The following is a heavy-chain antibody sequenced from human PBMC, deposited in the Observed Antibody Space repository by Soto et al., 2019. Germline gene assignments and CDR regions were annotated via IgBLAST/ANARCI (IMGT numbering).Heavy chain of an antibody. CDR1: GGTFSKDA. D-gene: IGHD2-15*01. CDR3: RGGLEPTFDPGKPPYSPMDL. J-gene: IGHJ6*03. CDR2: LIPVFGSP. V-gene: IGHV1-69*06. Sequence: QVQLVQSGAEVQKPGSSVTVSCKTSGGTFSKDAINWVRQAPGQGLEWMGLLIPVFGSPIYAQKFQGRISIIADKSRIKAFRGLGSQRSEATAVYHCRGGLEPTFDPGKPPYSPMDLGGKGTPVPVSS.